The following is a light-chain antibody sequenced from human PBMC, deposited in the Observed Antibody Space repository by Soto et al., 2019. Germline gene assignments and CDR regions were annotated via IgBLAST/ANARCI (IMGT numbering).Light chain of an antibody. CDR3: SSYTRSSTLV. CDR1: SSYVGGYNY. CDR2: DVS. J-gene: IGLJ2*01. Sequence: QSVLTQPASVSGSPGQSITISCTGTSSYVGGYNYVSWYQQHPGKAPKPMIYDVSNRPSGVSNRFSGSKSGNTASLTISGLQAEDEADYYCSSYTRSSTLVFGGETKVTVL. V-gene: IGLV2-14*01.